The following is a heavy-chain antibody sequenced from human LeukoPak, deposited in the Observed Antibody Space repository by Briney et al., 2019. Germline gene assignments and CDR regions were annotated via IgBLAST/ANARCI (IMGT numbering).Heavy chain of an antibody. CDR3: ARVLGYSSGWYDY. CDR2: IIPIFGTA. Sequence: ASVKVSCKASGGTFSSYAISWVRQAPGQGLEWMGGIIPIFGTANYAQKFQGRVTITADKSTSTAYMELSSLRSEDTAVYYCARVLGYSSGWYDYWGQGTLVTVSS. CDR1: GGTFSSYA. V-gene: IGHV1-69*06. D-gene: IGHD6-19*01. J-gene: IGHJ4*02.